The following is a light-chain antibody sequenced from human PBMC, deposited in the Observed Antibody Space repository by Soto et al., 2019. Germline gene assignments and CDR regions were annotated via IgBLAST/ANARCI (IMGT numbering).Light chain of an antibody. CDR2: NAS. V-gene: IGKV1-5*03. J-gene: IGKJ1*01. CDR3: QHYNSYSEA. Sequence: DIQMTQSPSTLSGSVGDRVTITCRASQTISSWLAWYQQKPGKAPKLLIYNASSLESGVPSRFSGSGSGTEFTLTISSLQPDDFATYYCQHYNSYSEAFGRGTKVDI. CDR1: QTISSW.